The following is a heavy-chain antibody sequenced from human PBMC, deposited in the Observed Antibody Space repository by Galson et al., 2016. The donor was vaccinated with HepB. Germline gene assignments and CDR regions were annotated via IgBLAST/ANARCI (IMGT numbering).Heavy chain of an antibody. CDR3: AVVGAFNWFDP. J-gene: IGHJ5*02. CDR2: ISYIGST. D-gene: IGHD1-26*01. CDR1: GGSINNYY. V-gene: IGHV4-59*01. Sequence: SETLSLTCSVSGGSINNYYWSWIRQPPGKGLEWIGYISYIGSTNSIPSLKGRVTISVDTSKNQFSLKLRSVTAADTAVYARAVVGAFNWFDPWGQGTLVTVSS.